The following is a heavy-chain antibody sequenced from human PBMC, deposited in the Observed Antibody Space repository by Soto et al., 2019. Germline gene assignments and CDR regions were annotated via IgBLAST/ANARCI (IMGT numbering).Heavy chain of an antibody. CDR2: IYYSGST. D-gene: IGHD3-3*01. Sequence: ASQTLSLTCTVSGGSISSDDYYWSWIRQPPGKGLEWIGYIYYSGSTYYNPSLRSRVTISVDTSKNQFSLKLSSVTPADTAVYYCARAPLIGCWTQLRSVFWGQGPL. CDR3: ARAPLIGCWTQLRSVF. J-gene: IGHJ1*01. V-gene: IGHV4-30-4*01. CDR1: GGSISSDDYY.